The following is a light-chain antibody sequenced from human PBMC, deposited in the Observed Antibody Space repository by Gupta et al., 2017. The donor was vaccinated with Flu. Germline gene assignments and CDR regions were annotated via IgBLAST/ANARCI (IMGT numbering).Light chain of an antibody. J-gene: IGKJ2*01. V-gene: IGKV3-11*01. CDR1: QSVRTY. CDR2: ETS. Sequence: ATLSLSPGERAILSCRASQSVRTYLAWYKQKPGQAPRLLMYETSKRVAGIPARFSGSGYGTDFTLTISTREPEDFAVYYCQLLSDLPMYTFGQGTMIEIK. CDR3: QLLSDLPMYT.